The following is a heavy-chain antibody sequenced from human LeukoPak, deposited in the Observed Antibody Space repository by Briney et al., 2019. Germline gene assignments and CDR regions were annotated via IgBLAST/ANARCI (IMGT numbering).Heavy chain of an antibody. CDR1: GFTFSNYW. Sequence: GGSLRLSCAASGFTFSNYWMSWVRQAPGKGLEGVANINQDGRDKYYVDSVKGRFTISRDNAKNSLYLQMNSLRAEHTAIYYCLREETIVVIREPPPRGQGTLVTVSS. CDR2: INQDGRDK. D-gene: IGHD3-22*01. CDR3: LREETIVVIREPPP. J-gene: IGHJ4*02. V-gene: IGHV3-7*01.